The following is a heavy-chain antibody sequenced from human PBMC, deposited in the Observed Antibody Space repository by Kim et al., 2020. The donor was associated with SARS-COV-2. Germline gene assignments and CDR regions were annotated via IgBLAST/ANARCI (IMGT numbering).Heavy chain of an antibody. V-gene: IGHV3-48*02. Sequence: GGSLRLSCATSGFTFSAYDMNWVRQAPGKGLEWLSFITKSSTNIYYADSVEGRFTISRDNAKNSLFLQMNSLRDEDTAFYYCVRVRMGGAFDMWGQGTMVTVSS. CDR1: GFTFSAYD. CDR2: ITKSSTNI. J-gene: IGHJ3*02. D-gene: IGHD3-16*01. CDR3: VRVRMGGAFDM.